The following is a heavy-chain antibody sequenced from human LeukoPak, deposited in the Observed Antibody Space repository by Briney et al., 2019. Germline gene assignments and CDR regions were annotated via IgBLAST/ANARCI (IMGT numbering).Heavy chain of an antibody. D-gene: IGHD5-18*01. J-gene: IGHJ6*02. CDR1: GGSISNYY. V-gene: IGHV4-59*08. CDR2: IYYSGST. Sequence: SETLSLTCTVSGGSISNYYWSWIRQPPGKGLQWRGYIYYSGSTNCNPSLKSRVTISVDTSKNQFSLKLSSVTAADTAIYYCARRGEKYSYGSFGMDVWGQGTTVTVSS. CDR3: ARRGEKYSYGSFGMDV.